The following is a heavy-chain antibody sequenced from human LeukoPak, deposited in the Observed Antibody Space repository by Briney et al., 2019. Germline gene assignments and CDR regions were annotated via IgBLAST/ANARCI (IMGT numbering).Heavy chain of an antibody. J-gene: IGHJ4*02. CDR2: ISSSSSYI. Sequence: GGSLRLSCAASGLTSNNYAMSWVRQAPGKGLEWVSSISSSSSYIYYADSVKGRFTISRDNAKNSLYLQMNSLRAEDTAVYYCAREPYYSYGYPLWGQGTLVTVSS. V-gene: IGHV3-21*01. CDR3: AREPYYSYGYPL. D-gene: IGHD5-18*01. CDR1: GLTSNNYA.